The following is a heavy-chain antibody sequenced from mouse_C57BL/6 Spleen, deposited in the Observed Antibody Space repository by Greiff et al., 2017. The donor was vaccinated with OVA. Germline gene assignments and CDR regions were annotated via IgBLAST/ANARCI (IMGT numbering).Heavy chain of an antibody. CDR3: AREPSLTTVVPLDY. J-gene: IGHJ2*01. CDR2: IDPEDGET. V-gene: IGHV14-2*01. D-gene: IGHD1-1*01. CDR1: GFNIKDYY. Sequence: EVKLVESGAELVKPGASVKLSCTASGFNIKDYYMHWVKQRTEQGLEWIGRIDPEDGETKYAPKFQGKATMTAHTSSNTAYLQLSSLTSEDTAVYYCAREPSLTTVVPLDYWGQGTTLTVSS.